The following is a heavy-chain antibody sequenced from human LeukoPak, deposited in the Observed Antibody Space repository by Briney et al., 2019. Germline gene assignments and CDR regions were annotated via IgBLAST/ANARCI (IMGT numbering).Heavy chain of an antibody. J-gene: IGHJ5*02. CDR2: ISGSGGST. CDR1: GFTFSSYA. D-gene: IGHD2-15*01. CDR3: AKDRAVVAAFNWFDP. Sequence: PGGSLRLSCAASGFTFSSYAMSWVRQAPGKGQEWVSAISGSGGSTYYADSVKGRFTISRDNSKNTLYLQMNSLRAEDTAVYYCAKDRAVVAAFNWFDPWGQGTLVTVSS. V-gene: IGHV3-23*01.